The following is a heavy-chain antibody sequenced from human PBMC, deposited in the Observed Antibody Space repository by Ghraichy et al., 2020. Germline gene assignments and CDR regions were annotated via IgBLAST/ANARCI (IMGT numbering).Heavy chain of an antibody. CDR1: GGSFSGYY. CDR2: INHSGST. V-gene: IGHV4-34*01. D-gene: IGHD6-6*01. CDR3: ARERGRLYYYYYGMDV. Sequence: SETLSLTCAVYGGSFSGYYWSWIRQPPGKGLEWIGEINHSGSTNYNPSLKSRVTISVDTSKNQFSLKLSSVTAADTAVYYCARERGRLYYYYYGMDVWGQGTTVTVSS. J-gene: IGHJ6*02.